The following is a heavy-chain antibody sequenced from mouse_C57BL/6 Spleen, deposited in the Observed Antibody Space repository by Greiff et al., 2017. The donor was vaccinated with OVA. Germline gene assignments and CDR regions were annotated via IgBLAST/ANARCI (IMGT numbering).Heavy chain of an antibody. CDR2: ISDGGSYT. Sequence: EVKLMESGVGLVKPGGSLKLSCAASGFTFSSYAMSWVRQTPEKRLEWVATISDGGSYTYYPDNVKGRFTISRDNAKNNLYLQMSHLKSEDTAMYYCARDASPVYRYFDVWGTGTTVTVSS. CDR3: ARDASPVYRYFDV. CDR1: GFTFSSYA. J-gene: IGHJ1*03. D-gene: IGHD2-3*01. V-gene: IGHV5-4*01.